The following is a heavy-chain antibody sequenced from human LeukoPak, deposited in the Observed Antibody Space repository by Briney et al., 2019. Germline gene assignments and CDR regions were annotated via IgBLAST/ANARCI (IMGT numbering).Heavy chain of an antibody. D-gene: IGHD2-15*01. V-gene: IGHV3-33*01. J-gene: IGHJ4*02. CDR1: GFTLTNYG. Sequence: LGGSLRLSCAASGFTLTNYGIHWVRQAPGKGLEWVAFISSDGSHKYYADSVRGRFTISRDTSKNTLSLQMNSLRADDTAIYYCARDRCSRGSCYFDYWGQGILVTVSS. CDR3: ARDRCSRGSCYFDY. CDR2: ISSDGSHK.